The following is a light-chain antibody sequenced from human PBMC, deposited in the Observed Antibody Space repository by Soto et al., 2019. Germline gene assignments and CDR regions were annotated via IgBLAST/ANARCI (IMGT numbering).Light chain of an antibody. CDR1: QSVSSNY. CDR2: ATS. V-gene: IGKV3-20*01. CDR3: QQYGDYNSPRYS. J-gene: IGKJ2*03. Sequence: EIVLTQSPGTLSLSPGDRVTLSCRASQSVSSNYLAWYQQKPGQPPRLLIYATSSRATGIADRLSGSGSGTDFTLTISRLEPEDFAMYYGQQYGDYNSPRYSFGQGTRLEI.